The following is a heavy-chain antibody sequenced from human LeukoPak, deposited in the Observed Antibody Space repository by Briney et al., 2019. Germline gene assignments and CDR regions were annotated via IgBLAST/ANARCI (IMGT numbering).Heavy chain of an antibody. D-gene: IGHD1-26*01. CDR1: GFTVSSNY. CDR2: ISSSGSTI. V-gene: IGHV3-11*04. J-gene: IGHJ4*02. Sequence: GGSLRLSCAASGFTVSSNYMSWVRQAPGKGLEWVSYISSSGSTIYYADSVKGRFTISRDNAKNSLYLQMNSLRAEDTAVYYCARGGVGAYYFDYWGQGTLVTVSS. CDR3: ARGGVGAYYFDY.